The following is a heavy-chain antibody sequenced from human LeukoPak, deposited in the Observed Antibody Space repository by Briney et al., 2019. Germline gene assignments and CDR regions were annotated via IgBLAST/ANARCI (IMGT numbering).Heavy chain of an antibody. CDR1: GGTFSSYA. J-gene: IGHJ4*02. D-gene: IGHD5-12*01. CDR3: ARGGYSGYDFDH. Sequence: SVKVSCKASGGTFSSYAISWVRQAPGQGLEWMGRIIPILGIANYAQKFQGRVTITADKSTSTAYMELSSLRSEDTAVYYCARGGYSGYDFDHWGQGTLVTVSS. V-gene: IGHV1-69*04. CDR2: IIPILGIA.